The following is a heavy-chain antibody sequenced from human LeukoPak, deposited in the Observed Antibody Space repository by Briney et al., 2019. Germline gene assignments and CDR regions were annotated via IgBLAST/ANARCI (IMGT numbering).Heavy chain of an antibody. CDR1: GFTFSSYA. V-gene: IGHV3-30*04. Sequence: GRSLRLSWAASGFTFSSYAMHWVRQAPGKGLEWVAVISYDGSNKYYADSVKGRFTISRDNSKNPLYLQMNSLRAEDTAVYYCARDILRGYGDSGYYFDYWGQGTLVTVSS. D-gene: IGHD4-17*01. J-gene: IGHJ4*02. CDR2: ISYDGSNK. CDR3: ARDILRGYGDSGYYFDY.